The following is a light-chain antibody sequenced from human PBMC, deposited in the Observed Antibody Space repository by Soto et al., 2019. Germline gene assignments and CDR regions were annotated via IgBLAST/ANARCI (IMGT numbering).Light chain of an antibody. V-gene: IGKV1-6*01. Sequence: AIQMTQSPSSLSASVGDRVTITCRASQDIRTELGWYQQKPGNAPKLLIYATSILQSGVPSRFSGIGSGTDFTLTISSLQPEDFATYYCLQDYSYPRTLGQGTKVEIK. CDR2: ATS. CDR1: QDIRTE. J-gene: IGKJ1*01. CDR3: LQDYSYPRT.